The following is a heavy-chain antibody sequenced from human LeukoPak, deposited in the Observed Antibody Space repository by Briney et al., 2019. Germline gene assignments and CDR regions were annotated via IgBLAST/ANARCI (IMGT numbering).Heavy chain of an antibody. J-gene: IGHJ4*02. CDR2: IYYSGST. CDR3: AREGYCSSTSCYAGVYDY. V-gene: IGHV4-59*01. CDR1: GGSISSYY. D-gene: IGHD2-2*01. Sequence: PSETLSLTCTVSGGSISSYYWSWIRQPPGKGLEWIGYIYYSGSTNYNPSLKSRVTISVDTSKNQFSLKLSSVTAADTAVYYCAREGYCSSTSCYAGVYDYWAREPWSPSPQ.